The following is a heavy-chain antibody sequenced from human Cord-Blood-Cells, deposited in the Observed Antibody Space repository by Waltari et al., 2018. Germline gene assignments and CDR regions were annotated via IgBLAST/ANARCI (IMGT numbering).Heavy chain of an antibody. J-gene: IGHJ3*02. CDR3: ARSGYFGDAFDI. Sequence: EVQLVESGGGVVKLGGSLRRSGAASGFTFCSYSMSWVRQAPGKELEWVSSISSSSSYIYYADSVKGRFTISRDNAKNSLYLQMNSPRAEDTAVYYCARSGYFGDAFDIWGQGTMVTVSS. CDR1: GFTFCSYS. V-gene: IGHV3-21*01. CDR2: ISSSSSYI. D-gene: IGHD3-10*01.